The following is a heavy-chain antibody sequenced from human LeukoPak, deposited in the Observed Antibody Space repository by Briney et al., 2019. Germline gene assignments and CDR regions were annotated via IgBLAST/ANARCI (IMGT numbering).Heavy chain of an antibody. CDR3: ARDRNYYDSSGYYFAN. J-gene: IGHJ4*02. CDR2: IYHSGST. CDR1: GGSISSSNW. D-gene: IGHD3-22*01. Sequence: SGTLSLTCAVSGGSISSSNWWSWVRQPPGKGLEWIGEIYHSGSTNYNPPLKSRVTISVDTSKSQLSLKLNSVTAADTAVYYCARDRNYYDSSGYYFANWGQGTLVTVSS. V-gene: IGHV4-4*02.